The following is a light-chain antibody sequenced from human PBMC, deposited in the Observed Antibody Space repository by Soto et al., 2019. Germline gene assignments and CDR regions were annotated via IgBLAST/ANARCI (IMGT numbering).Light chain of an antibody. CDR2: GAS. Sequence: EVVITQSPAILSVSPGERATLSCRASQSVGINVAWYQQKPGQAPRLLIYGASSRETGIPDRFSGSGSGTEFTLTISRLEPEDFAVYYCHQYGSSAWTFGQGTKVDIK. CDR1: QSVGIN. V-gene: IGKV3-20*01. CDR3: HQYGSSAWT. J-gene: IGKJ1*01.